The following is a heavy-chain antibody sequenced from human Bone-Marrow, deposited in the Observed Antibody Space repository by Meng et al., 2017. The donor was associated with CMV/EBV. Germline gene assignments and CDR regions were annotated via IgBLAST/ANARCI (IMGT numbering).Heavy chain of an antibody. V-gene: IGHV1-46*01. CDR1: YTFTSYY. D-gene: IGHD3-22*01. J-gene: IGHJ5*02. CDR2: INPSGGST. Sequence: YTFTSYYMHWVRQAPGQGLEWMGIINPSGGSTSYAQQFQGRVTMTRDTSTSTVYMELSSLRSEDTAVYYCARVPRDYYDSSGYSLDPWGQGTLVTVSS. CDR3: ARVPRDYYDSSGYSLDP.